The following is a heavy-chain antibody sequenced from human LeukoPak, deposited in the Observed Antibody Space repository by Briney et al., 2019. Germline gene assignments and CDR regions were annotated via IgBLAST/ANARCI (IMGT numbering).Heavy chain of an antibody. J-gene: IGHJ4*02. CDR2: IYSGETT. CDR3: AKDLSWYCSGGSCSLLSFDY. CDR1: GFTVRNKY. V-gene: IGHV3-53*01. Sequence: GGSLRLSCAASGFTVRNKYMIWVRQAPGKGLEWVSSIYSGETTYYADSVKGRFTISRDNSKNTLFLQMNSLRAEDTAVYYCAKDLSWYCSGGSCSLLSFDYWGQGTLVTVSS. D-gene: IGHD2-15*01.